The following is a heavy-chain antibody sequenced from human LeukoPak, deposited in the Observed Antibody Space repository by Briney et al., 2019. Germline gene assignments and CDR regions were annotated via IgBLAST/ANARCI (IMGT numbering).Heavy chain of an antibody. J-gene: IGHJ4*02. D-gene: IGHD2-2*02. CDR2: IRYDGSKI. Sequence: PGGSLRLSCGASGFTFRNYAMHWVRQAPGKGLEWVAFIRYDGSKICYADSVKGRFTISRDNSKNTLYLQMSSLRPEDTAVYYCAKNYQLPYGGFDQWGQGALVTVSS. CDR1: GFTFRNYA. V-gene: IGHV3-30*02. CDR3: AKNYQLPYGGFDQ.